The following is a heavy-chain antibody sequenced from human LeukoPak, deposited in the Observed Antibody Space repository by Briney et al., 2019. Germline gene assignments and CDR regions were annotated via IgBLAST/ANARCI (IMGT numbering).Heavy chain of an antibody. CDR2: IYTSGST. V-gene: IGHV4-61*02. D-gene: IGHD6-13*01. CDR3: ARDHSSSWYKGSFDY. CDR1: GGSISSGSYY. J-gene: IGHJ4*02. Sequence: SQTLSLTCAVSGGSISSGSYYWSWIRQPAGKGLEWIGRIYTSGSTNYNPSLKSRVTISVDTSKNQFSLKLSSVTAADTAVYYCARDHSSSWYKGSFDYWGQGTLVTVSS.